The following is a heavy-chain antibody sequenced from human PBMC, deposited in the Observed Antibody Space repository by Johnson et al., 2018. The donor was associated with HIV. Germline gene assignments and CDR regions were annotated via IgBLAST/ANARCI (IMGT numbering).Heavy chain of an antibody. CDR3: AREGWFGESGAFDI. Sequence: VQLVESGGGLVQPGGSLRLSCEASGFTFSTYWMHWVRQTPGKGLVWVSRISSDGSSTTYAVSVRGRFTISRDNAKNTLYLEMKSLRAEDTAVYYCAREGWFGESGAFDIWGQGTMVTVSS. D-gene: IGHD3-10*01. CDR2: ISSDGSST. V-gene: IGHV3-74*01. J-gene: IGHJ3*02. CDR1: GFTFSTYW.